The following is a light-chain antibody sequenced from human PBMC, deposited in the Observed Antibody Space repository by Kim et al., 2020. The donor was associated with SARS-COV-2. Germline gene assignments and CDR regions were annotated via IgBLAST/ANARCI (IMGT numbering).Light chain of an antibody. V-gene: IGLV2-14*03. J-gene: IGLJ1*01. Sequence: GQSITISCTGTGNDVGAYNYVSWYQQHPGEPPKLIIYDVRDRPSGVSDRFSGTKSGNMASLTIFRLQAGDEADYYCSSYAGRATYVFGTGTKVTVL. CDR3: SSYAGRATYV. CDR1: GNDVGAYNY. CDR2: DVR.